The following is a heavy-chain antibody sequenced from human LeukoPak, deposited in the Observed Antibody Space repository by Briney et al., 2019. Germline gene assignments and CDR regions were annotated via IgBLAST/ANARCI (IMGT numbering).Heavy chain of an antibody. Sequence: SKTLTLTCGVSGGSISTTNWWRCVRQPPGQGLEWIGEISLSGLTNYSPSLNSRVTMSLDKPKNQLSLNLSSVTAADTAVYYCSRENGAFSPFGFWGQGTLVTVPS. V-gene: IGHV4-4*02. CDR3: SRENGAFSPFGF. CDR2: ISLSGLT. J-gene: IGHJ4*02. CDR1: GGSISTTNW. D-gene: IGHD2-8*01.